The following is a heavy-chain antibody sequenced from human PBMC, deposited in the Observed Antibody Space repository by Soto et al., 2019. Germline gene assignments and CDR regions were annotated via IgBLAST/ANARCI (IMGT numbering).Heavy chain of an antibody. CDR1: GGSISSGGYY. J-gene: IGHJ3*02. V-gene: IGHV4-31*03. CDR3: ARARSITIVYAFDI. CDR2: IYYSGST. Sequence: PSETLSLTCTVSGGSISSGGYYWSWIRQHPGKGLEWIGYIYYSGSTYYNPSLKSRVTISVDTSKNQFSLKLSSVTAADTAVYYCARARSITIVYAFDIWGQGTRVTVSS. D-gene: IGHD3-10*01.